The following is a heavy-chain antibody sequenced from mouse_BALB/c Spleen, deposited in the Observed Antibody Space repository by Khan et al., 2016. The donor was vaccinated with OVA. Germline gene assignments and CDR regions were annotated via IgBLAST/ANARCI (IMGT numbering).Heavy chain of an antibody. D-gene: IGHD2-14*01. J-gene: IGHJ3*01. V-gene: IGHV1-26*01. CDR2: VNPNTDNI. CDR1: GYSFTLYY. Sequence: VQLKQSGPDLVKPGASVKISCKASGYSFTLYYMSWVKQSHGKSLEWIGRVNPNTDNINYNQEFKGKAILTVDKSSNTAYMELPSLTSEDSAVYFCARGYDFFASWGQGTLVTVSA. CDR3: ARGYDFFAS.